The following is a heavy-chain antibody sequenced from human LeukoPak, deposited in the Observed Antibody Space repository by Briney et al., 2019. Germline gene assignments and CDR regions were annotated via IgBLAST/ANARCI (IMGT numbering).Heavy chain of an antibody. D-gene: IGHD3-22*01. CDR2: IDGDGANT. CDR1: GFTFSLYA. CDR3: AKLLYYYDSSQPY. Sequence: PGGSLRLSCAASGFTFSLYAMTWVRQTPEKGLEWVSTIDGDGANTYYADSARGRFTISRDNSKNTLSLQMTSLRADDTAVYYCAKLLYYYDSSQPYWGQGTLVTVSS. J-gene: IGHJ4*02. V-gene: IGHV3-23*01.